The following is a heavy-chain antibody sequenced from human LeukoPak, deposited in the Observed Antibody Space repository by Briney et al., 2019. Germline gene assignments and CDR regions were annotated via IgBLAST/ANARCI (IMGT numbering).Heavy chain of an antibody. CDR2: ISWNSGSI. CDR3: AKDSSIWSSNYYYGMDV. D-gene: IGHD6-13*01. CDR1: GFTFDDYA. Sequence: GRSLRLSCAASGFTFDDYAMHWVRQAPGKGLEWVSGISWNSGSIGYADSVKGRFTISRDNAKNSLYLQMNSLRAEDTALYYCAKDSSIWSSNYYYGMDVSGQGTTVTVSS. V-gene: IGHV3-9*01. J-gene: IGHJ6*02.